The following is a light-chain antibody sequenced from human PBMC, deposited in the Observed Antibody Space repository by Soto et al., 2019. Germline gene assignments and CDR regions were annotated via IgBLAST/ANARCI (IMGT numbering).Light chain of an antibody. J-gene: IGKJ1*01. CDR3: QRSYMTPWT. V-gene: IGKV1-39*01. CDR2: AAS. Sequence: DIQMTQSPSTLSASVGDRVTITCRASQNIRSWVAWYQQKPGKAPKLLIYAASSLQSWVPSRFSGSGSGTDFTLTISNLQPEDSATYYCQRSYMTPWTFGQGTKVEIK. CDR1: QNIRSW.